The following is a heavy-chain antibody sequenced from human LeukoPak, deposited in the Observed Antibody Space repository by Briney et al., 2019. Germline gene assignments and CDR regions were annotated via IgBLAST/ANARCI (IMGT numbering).Heavy chain of an antibody. Sequence: GASVKVPCKASGYTFTGYYMHWVRQAPGQGLEWMGWISAYNGNTNYAQKLQGRVTMTTDTSTSTAYMELRSLRSDDTAVYYCARAKYYYDSSGSIFQHWGQGTLVTVSS. V-gene: IGHV1-18*04. J-gene: IGHJ1*01. CDR3: ARAKYYYDSSGSIFQH. CDR2: ISAYNGNT. D-gene: IGHD3-22*01. CDR1: GYTFTGYY.